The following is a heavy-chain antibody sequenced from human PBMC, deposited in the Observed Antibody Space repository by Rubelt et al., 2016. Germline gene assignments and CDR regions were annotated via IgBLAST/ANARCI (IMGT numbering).Heavy chain of an antibody. V-gene: IGHV4-34*01. J-gene: IGHJ3*02. D-gene: IGHD3-3*01. CDR3: ATGTIFGVVKDAFDI. CDR1: GESFSGYY. CDR2: INHSGST. Sequence: QVQLQQWGAGLLKPSETLSLTCAVYGESFSGYYWSWVRQPPGEGLEWIGEINHSGSTNYNPSLKSRVTISVDTSKNQFSLKLSSVTAADTAVDYCATGTIFGVVKDAFDIWGQGTMVTVSA.